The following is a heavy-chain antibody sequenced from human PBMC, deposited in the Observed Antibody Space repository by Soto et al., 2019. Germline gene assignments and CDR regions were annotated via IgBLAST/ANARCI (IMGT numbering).Heavy chain of an antibody. CDR2: TYYRSKWYN. D-gene: IGHD2-15*01. CDR3: ARAYCSGGICWDWSSWFDP. CDR1: GPSVPSNSTA. J-gene: IGHJ5*02. V-gene: IGHV6-1*01. Sequence: SQTSSLCCGFSGPSVPSNSTAWNWIRLSPSKGLYWLGRTYYRSKWYNDYAVSVESRVTINPDTSKNQFSLLLNSVTPEDTAVYYCARAYCSGGICWDWSSWFDPWGLGTRVTVSS.